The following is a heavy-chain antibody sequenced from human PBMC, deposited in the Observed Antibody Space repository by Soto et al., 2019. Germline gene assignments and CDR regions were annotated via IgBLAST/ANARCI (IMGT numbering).Heavy chain of an antibody. D-gene: IGHD3-10*01. Sequence: QVKLVESGGGVVQPGASLRLSCVAAGFSLSDYPLHWVRRAPGKGLEWVAVISYDGNDESYSDSVKGRFTISRDNSKTTVYLQMNSLRADDMAVYHCARDMRHDYASGRLDYLGQGTLVTICS. CDR2: ISYDGNDE. CDR1: GFSLSDYP. V-gene: IGHV3-30-3*01. CDR3: ARDMRHDYASGRLDY. J-gene: IGHJ4*02.